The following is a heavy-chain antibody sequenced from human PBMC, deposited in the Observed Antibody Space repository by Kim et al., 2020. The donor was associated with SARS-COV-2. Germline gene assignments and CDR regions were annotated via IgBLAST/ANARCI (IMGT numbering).Heavy chain of an antibody. CDR1: GFTFSSYG. CDR2: IWYDGSNK. J-gene: IGHJ1*01. Sequence: GGSLRLSCAASGFTFSSYGMHWVRQAPGKGLEWVAVIWYDGSNKYYADSVKGRFTISRDNSKNTLYLQMNSLRAEDTAVYYCAKDRRTYYDYVWGSYRFGQQYFQHWGQGTLVTVSS. CDR3: AKDRRTYYDYVWGSYRFGQQYFQH. D-gene: IGHD3-16*02. V-gene: IGHV3-33*06.